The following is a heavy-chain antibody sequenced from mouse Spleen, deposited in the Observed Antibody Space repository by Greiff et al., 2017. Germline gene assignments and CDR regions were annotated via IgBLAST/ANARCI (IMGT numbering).Heavy chain of an antibody. V-gene: IGHV1-81*01. CDR2: IYPRSGNT. Sequence: QVQLQQSGAELARPGASVKLSCKASGYTFTSYGISWVKQRTGQGLEWIGEIYPRSGNTYYNEKFKGKATLTADKSSSTAYMELRSLTSEDSAVYFCARSDSYYSYDEYFDVWGAGTTVTVSS. D-gene: IGHD2-12*01. CDR1: GYTFTSYG. CDR3: ARSDSYYSYDEYFDV. J-gene: IGHJ1*01.